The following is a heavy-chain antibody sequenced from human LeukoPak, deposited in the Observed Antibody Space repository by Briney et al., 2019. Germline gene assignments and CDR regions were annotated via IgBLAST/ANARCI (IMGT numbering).Heavy chain of an antibody. D-gene: IGHD3-3*01. V-gene: IGHV1-46*01. CDR1: GYTFTSYY. CDR3: ARDGDYDFWSGYYTGTNWFDP. Sequence: GASVKVSCKASGYTFTSYYMHWVRQAPGQGLEWMGIINPSGGSTSYAQKFQGRVTMTRDTSTSTVYMELSSLRSEDTAMYYCARDGDYDFWSGYYTGTNWFDPWGQGTLVTVSS. J-gene: IGHJ5*02. CDR2: INPSGGST.